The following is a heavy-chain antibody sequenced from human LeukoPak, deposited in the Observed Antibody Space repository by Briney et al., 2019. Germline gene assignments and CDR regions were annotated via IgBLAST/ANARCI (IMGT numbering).Heavy chain of an antibody. CDR3: ARDSGMVRGTVDY. D-gene: IGHD3-10*01. Sequence: GASVKVSCKSSGYTFTSYYMYWVRQAPGQGLEWMGIINPSGGSTSYAQKFQGRVTMTRDTSTSTVYMELSSLRSEDTAGYYCARDSGMVRGTVDYWGQGTLVTVSS. V-gene: IGHV1-46*01. CDR1: GYTFTSYY. CDR2: INPSGGST. J-gene: IGHJ4*02.